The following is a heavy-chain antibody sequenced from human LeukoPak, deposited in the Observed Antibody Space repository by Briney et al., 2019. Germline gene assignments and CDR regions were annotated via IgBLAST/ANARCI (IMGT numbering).Heavy chain of an antibody. CDR2: MYHTGTS. CDR1: GASVTSYY. CDR3: ATTRGYSTNDAFDI. Sequence: PSETLSLTCSVSGASVTSYYWNGIRQSPGKGLEWIGYMYHTGTSDYNPSLQSRITISLDTPNNKVSLTLSSVTAADTAVYYCATTRGYSTNDAFDIWGQGTRVTVSS. J-gene: IGHJ3*02. V-gene: IGHV4-59*02. D-gene: IGHD5-18*01.